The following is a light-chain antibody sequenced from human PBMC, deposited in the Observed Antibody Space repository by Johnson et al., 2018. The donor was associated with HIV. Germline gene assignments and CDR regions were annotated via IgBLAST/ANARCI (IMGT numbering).Light chain of an antibody. J-gene: IGLJ1*01. CDR3: GTWDSSLSAGFYV. V-gene: IGLV1-51*02. Sequence: QSVLTQAPPVSAAPGQKVTISCSGSNSDIGNNYVSWYQQLPETVPKLLIYETNKRPSGIPDRFSGSKSGPSATLGITGLQTGDEADYYCGTWDSSLSAGFYVFGTGTKVTVL. CDR1: NSDIGNNY. CDR2: ETN.